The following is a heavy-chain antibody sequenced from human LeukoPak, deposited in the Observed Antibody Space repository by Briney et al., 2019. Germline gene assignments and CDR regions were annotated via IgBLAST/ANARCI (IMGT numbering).Heavy chain of an antibody. J-gene: IGHJ3*02. D-gene: IGHD4-17*01. Sequence: SVKVSCKASGGTFSSYAISWVRQAPGQGLEWMGGIIPIFGTANYAQKFQGRVTMTRDTSTSTVYMELSSLRSEDTAVYYCARVTTVTTRGAFDIWGQGTMVTVSS. CDR2: IIPIFGTA. V-gene: IGHV1-69*05. CDR1: GGTFSSYA. CDR3: ARVTTVTTRGAFDI.